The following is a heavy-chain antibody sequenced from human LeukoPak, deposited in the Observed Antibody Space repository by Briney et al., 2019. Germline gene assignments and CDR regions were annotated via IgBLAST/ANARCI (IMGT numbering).Heavy chain of an antibody. D-gene: IGHD6-19*01. V-gene: IGHV4-39*01. CDR2: IFYSGST. CDR3: ARQGYISGQGFRNNWFDP. CDR1: SSYA. J-gene: IGHJ5*02. Sequence: SSYAMSWIRQPPGKGLEWIGTIFYSGSTYYNPSLKSRVTMSVDTSKNQFSLKLSSVTAADTAVYYCARQGYISGQGFRNNWFDPWGQGSLVTVSS.